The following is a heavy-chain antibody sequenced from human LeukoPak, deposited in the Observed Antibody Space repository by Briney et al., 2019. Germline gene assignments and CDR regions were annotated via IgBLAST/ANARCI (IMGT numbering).Heavy chain of an antibody. CDR2: INAGNGNT. CDR1: GYTFTTYG. Sequence: ASVKVSCKASGYTFTTYGLSWVRQAPGQGLEWMGWINAGNGNTKYSQKFQGRVTITRDTSASTAYMELSSLRSEDTAVYYCARVGIVVVSIPDYWGQGTLVTVSS. D-gene: IGHD3-22*01. CDR3: ARVGIVVVSIPDY. V-gene: IGHV1-3*01. J-gene: IGHJ4*02.